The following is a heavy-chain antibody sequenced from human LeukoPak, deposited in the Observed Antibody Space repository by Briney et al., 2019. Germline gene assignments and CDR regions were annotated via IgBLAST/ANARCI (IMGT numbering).Heavy chain of an antibody. CDR2: IYDDGRT. V-gene: IGHV3-53*05. CDR1: GFTVSTTL. Sequence: PGGSLRLSCTVSGFTVSTTLMDWVRQAPGKGLEWVSLIYDDGRTAYADSVKGRFTISRDNSKNMVYLQMTSLRVEDSAVYYCARDRAGGQSWVEFDLWGQGTLVTVSS. CDR3: ARDRAGGQSWVEFDL. J-gene: IGHJ5*02. D-gene: IGHD3-16*01.